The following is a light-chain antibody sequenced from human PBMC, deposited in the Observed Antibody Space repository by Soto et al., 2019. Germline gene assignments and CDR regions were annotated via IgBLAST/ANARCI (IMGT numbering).Light chain of an antibody. V-gene: IGKV1-5*01. Sequence: QSASFLSAYVGDRVTLTCRASQTINKYLNWYQQKPGRAPKLLINAASNLATGVPPRLSGSGAGTEFTLPIRSLQPDYFASYYCQLYNSFWTFGQGTKVDIK. J-gene: IGKJ1*01. CDR2: AAS. CDR1: QTINKY. CDR3: QLYNSFWT.